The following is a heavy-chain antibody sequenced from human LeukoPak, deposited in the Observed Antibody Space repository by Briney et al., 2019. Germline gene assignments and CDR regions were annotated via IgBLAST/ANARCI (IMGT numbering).Heavy chain of an antibody. D-gene: IGHD3-10*01. CDR3: ASFYGSGSYYPYFDY. CDR2: IKQDGSEK. Sequence: GGSLRLSCAASGFTFSSYWMSRVRQAPGKGLEWVANIKQDGSEKYYVDSVKGRFTISRDNAKNSLYLQMNSLRAEDTAVYYCASFYGSGSYYPYFDYWGQGTLVTVSS. V-gene: IGHV3-7*03. CDR1: GFTFSSYW. J-gene: IGHJ4*02.